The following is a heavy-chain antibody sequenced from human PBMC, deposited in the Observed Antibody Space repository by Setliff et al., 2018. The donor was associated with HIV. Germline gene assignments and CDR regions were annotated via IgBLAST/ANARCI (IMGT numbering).Heavy chain of an antibody. CDR2: IRSSGDT. V-gene: IGHV4-39*01. J-gene: IGHJ4*02. Sequence: SETLSLTCTVSGASISSHNYYWGWIRQSPGKGLEWIASIRSSGDTYYNPSLQSRVIISVDTSNTQISLKLTYVTAADTAVYYCTIPASSLAPNWGRGTQVTVSS. CDR1: GASISSHNYY. CDR3: TIPASSLAPN.